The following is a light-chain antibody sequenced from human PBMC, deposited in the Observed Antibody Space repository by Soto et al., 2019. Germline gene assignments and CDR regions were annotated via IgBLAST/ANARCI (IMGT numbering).Light chain of an antibody. V-gene: IGKV1-5*03. J-gene: IGKJ1*01. CDR1: QSLDRW. Sequence: DIQLTQSPSTLSASVGDRVSITCRXSQSLDRWVAWYQQKPGKAPKLLIYKGSFLQSGVPSRFSGSGSGTEFTLSISSLQPDDFATYYCQQHLSYSRTFGQGTKVEIK. CDR3: QQHLSYSRT. CDR2: KGS.